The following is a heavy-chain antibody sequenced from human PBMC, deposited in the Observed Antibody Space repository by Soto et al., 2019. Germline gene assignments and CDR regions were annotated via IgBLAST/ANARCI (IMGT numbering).Heavy chain of an antibody. CDR2: IYYSGST. Sequence: QVQLQESGPGLVKPSQTLSLTCTVSGGSISSGGYYWSWIRQHPGKGLEWIGYIYYSGSTYYNPSLKSRVTISVDTSKNRFSLKLSSVTAADTAVYYCARVRRDTAMATPGAFDIWGQGTMVTVSS. D-gene: IGHD5-18*01. J-gene: IGHJ3*02. CDR1: GGSISSGGYY. CDR3: ARVRRDTAMATPGAFDI. V-gene: IGHV4-31*03.